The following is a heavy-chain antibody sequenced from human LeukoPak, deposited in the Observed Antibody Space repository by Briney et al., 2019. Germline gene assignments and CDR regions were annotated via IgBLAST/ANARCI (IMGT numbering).Heavy chain of an antibody. D-gene: IGHD6-19*01. J-gene: IGHJ4*02. Sequence: GGSLRLSCTASGVTFGDYAMSWVRQAPGKGLEWVAFIRYDGSNKYYADSVKGRFTISRDNSKNTLYLQMNSLRAEDTAVYYCASGGAVAGTLFDYWGQGTLVTVSS. CDR3: ASGGAVAGTLFDY. CDR1: GVTFGDYA. V-gene: IGHV3-30*02. CDR2: IRYDGSNK.